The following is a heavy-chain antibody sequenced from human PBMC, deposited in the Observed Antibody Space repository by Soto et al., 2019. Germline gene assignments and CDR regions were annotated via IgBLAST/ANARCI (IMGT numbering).Heavy chain of an antibody. CDR3: ARDYPQGNCFDP. Sequence: SETLSLTCTVSGGSISSGGYYWSWIRQHPGKGLEWIGYIYYSGSTYYNPSLKSRVTISVDTSKNQFSLKLSSVTAADTAVYYCARDYPQGNCFDPWGHGTLVTVSS. J-gene: IGHJ5*02. CDR1: GGSISSGGYY. V-gene: IGHV4-31*03. CDR2: IYYSGST.